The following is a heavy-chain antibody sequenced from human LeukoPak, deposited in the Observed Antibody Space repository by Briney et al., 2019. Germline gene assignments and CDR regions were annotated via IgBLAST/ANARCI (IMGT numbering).Heavy chain of an antibody. CDR2: ISGSGGST. J-gene: IGHJ4*02. CDR1: GFTFSSYA. Sequence: TGGSLRLSCAASGFTFSSYAMSWVRQAPGKGLEWVSAISGSGGSTYYADSVKGRFTISRDNSKNTLYLQMNSLRAEDTAVYYCAKDQGNYYDSSGTTWGQGTLVTVSS. D-gene: IGHD3-22*01. CDR3: AKDQGNYYDSSGTT. V-gene: IGHV3-23*01.